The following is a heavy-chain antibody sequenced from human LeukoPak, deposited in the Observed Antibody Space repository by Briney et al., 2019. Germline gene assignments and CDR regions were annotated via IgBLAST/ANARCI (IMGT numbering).Heavy chain of an antibody. J-gene: IGHJ4*02. CDR2: IGSSSSTI. Sequence: GGSLRLSCAASGFTFSSYSMNWVRQAPGKGLEWVSYIGSSSSTIYYADSVKGRFTISRDNAKNSLYLQMNSLRDEDTAVYYCARADDIVVVPSANVVYGSGSSIYWGQGTLVTVSS. CDR1: GFTFSSYS. V-gene: IGHV3-48*02. CDR3: ARADDIVVVPSANVVYGSGSSIY. D-gene: IGHD2-2*01.